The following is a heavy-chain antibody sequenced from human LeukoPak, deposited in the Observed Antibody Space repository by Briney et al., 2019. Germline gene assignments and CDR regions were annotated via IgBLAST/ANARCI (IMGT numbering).Heavy chain of an antibody. Sequence: SQTPSLTCTVSGGSISSGSYYWSWIRQPAGKGPEWIGRIYTSGITNYNPSLKSRVTISLDTSKNQFSLKLSSVTAADTAVYYCAAGDDFWSGSLGHWGQGTLVTVSS. CDR3: AAGDDFWSGSLGH. CDR1: GGSISSGSYY. J-gene: IGHJ4*02. V-gene: IGHV4-61*02. D-gene: IGHD3-3*01. CDR2: IYTSGIT.